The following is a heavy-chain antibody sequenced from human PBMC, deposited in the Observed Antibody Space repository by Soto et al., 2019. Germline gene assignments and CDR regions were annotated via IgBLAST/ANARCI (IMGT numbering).Heavy chain of an antibody. D-gene: IGHD3-3*02. CDR3: ARVSPFLPGPDC. CDR2: ISTYDDNT. J-gene: IGHJ4*02. V-gene: IGHV1-18*01. CDR1: GYTFNMYG. Sequence: ASVKVSCKTSGYTFNMYGISWARQAPGQGLEWMGYISTYDDNTKYAQKFQGRITMTTDTYTSTAYMELRSLRSDDTAVYYCARVSPFLPGPDCWGQGTLVTVSS.